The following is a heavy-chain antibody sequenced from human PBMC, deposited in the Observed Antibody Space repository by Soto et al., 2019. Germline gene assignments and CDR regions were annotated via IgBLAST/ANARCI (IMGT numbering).Heavy chain of an antibody. Sequence: EVQLVESGGGLIQPGGSLRLSCAASGFTFSSHSINWVRQAPGKGLEWVSYISGSGATKYYADSVKGRFTISRDNARNSLYLQMSSLSDEATAVYYCARAIRGFSYVVDYWGQGTLVTVSS. D-gene: IGHD5-18*01. V-gene: IGHV3-48*02. CDR3: ARAIRGFSYVVDY. CDR2: ISGSGATK. J-gene: IGHJ4*02. CDR1: GFTFSSHS.